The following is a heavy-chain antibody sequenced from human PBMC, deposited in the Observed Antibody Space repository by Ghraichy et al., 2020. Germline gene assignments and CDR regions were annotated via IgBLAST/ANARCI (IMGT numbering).Heavy chain of an antibody. CDR3: ARIGRLVIEPNEFPPGPGNWFDP. V-gene: IGHV4-59*08. D-gene: IGHD3-9*01. J-gene: IGHJ5*02. CDR1: GGSISSYY. Sequence: SETLSLTCTVSGGSISSYYWSWIRQPPGKGLEWIGYIYYSGSTNYNPSLKSRVTISVDTSKNQFSLKLSSVTAADTAVYYCARIGRLVIEPNEFPPGPGNWFDPWGQGTLVTVSS. CDR2: IYYSGST.